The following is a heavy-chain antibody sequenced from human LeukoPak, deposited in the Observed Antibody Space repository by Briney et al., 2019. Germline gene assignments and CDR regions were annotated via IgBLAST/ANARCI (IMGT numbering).Heavy chain of an antibody. CDR1: GFTFSTYT. J-gene: IGHJ4*02. D-gene: IGHD5-18*01. CDR2: ISSDSTYI. V-gene: IGHV3-21*01. Sequence: GGSLRLSCAVSGFTFSTYTMNWVRQPPGKGLEWVSSISSDSTYIHYADSLTGRFTISRDNAKNSLFLHMNSLRAEDTAMYFCARDIVGYSYGVDFWGLGTLVTVSS. CDR3: ARDIVGYSYGVDF.